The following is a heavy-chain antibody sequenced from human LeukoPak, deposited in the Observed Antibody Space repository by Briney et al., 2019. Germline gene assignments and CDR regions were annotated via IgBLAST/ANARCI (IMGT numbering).Heavy chain of an antibody. J-gene: IGHJ4*02. D-gene: IGHD2-2*01. CDR3: ARVGDCSSTSCWYFDY. Sequence: GGSLRLSCAASGFTFSDYYMSWIRQAPGKGLEWVSYISSSGSTIYYADSVKGRFTISRDNAKNSLYLQMNSLRAEDTAVYYCARVGDCSSTSCWYFDYWGQGTLVTVSS. CDR2: ISSSGSTI. V-gene: IGHV3-11*01. CDR1: GFTFSDYY.